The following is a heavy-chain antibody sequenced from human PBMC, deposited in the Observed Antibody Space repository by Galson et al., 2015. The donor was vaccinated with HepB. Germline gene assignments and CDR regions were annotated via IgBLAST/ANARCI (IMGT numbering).Heavy chain of an antibody. Sequence: SLRLSCAASGFTFSNYGMHWVRQAPGKGLEWVAGLSYDGSKKYYADSVKGRFTISKDNSKKTLYLQMNSLRVEDTGVYYCAKQGAVSGEFDYWGQGSLVTVSS. V-gene: IGHV3-30*18. J-gene: IGHJ4*02. CDR2: LSYDGSKK. CDR1: GFTFSNYG. D-gene: IGHD6-19*01. CDR3: AKQGAVSGEFDY.